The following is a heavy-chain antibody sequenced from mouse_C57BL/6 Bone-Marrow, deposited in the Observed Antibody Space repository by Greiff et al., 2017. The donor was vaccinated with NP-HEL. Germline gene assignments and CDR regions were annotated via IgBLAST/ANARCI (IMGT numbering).Heavy chain of an antibody. CDR3: ARDAYYGSSLY. Sequence: VQLQQPGAELVKPGASVKLSCKASGYTFTSYWMQWVKQRPGQGLEWIVEIDPSDSYTNYNQKFKGKATLTVDTSSSTAYMQLSSLTSEDSAVYYCARDAYYGSSLYWGQGTTLTVSS. CDR2: IDPSDSYT. V-gene: IGHV1-50*01. D-gene: IGHD1-1*01. J-gene: IGHJ2*01. CDR1: GYTFTSYW.